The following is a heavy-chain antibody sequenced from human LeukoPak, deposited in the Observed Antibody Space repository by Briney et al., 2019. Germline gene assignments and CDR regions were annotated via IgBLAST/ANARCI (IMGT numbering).Heavy chain of an antibody. V-gene: IGHV3-48*01. Sequence: PGGSLRLSCAASGFTFSSYSMNWVRQAPGKGLEWVSYISSSSSTIYYADSVKGRFTISRDNSKNTLYLQMNSLRAEDTAVYYCAKLAVAGNNAFDIWGQGTMVTVSS. CDR2: ISSSSSTI. CDR3: AKLAVAGNNAFDI. J-gene: IGHJ3*02. CDR1: GFTFSSYS. D-gene: IGHD6-19*01.